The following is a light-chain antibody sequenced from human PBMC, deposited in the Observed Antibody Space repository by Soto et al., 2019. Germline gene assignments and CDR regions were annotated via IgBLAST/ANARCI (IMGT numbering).Light chain of an antibody. V-gene: IGKV3-15*01. CDR2: DAS. Sequence: ETVMTQSPATLSVSPGGRATLSCRASQSVSSNLAWHQQKPGQAPRILMYDASTRATGISARFSGSGSGTEFTLTISSLQSEDFAVYYCQQYHNWPITFGQGTRLEIK. J-gene: IGKJ5*01. CDR3: QQYHNWPIT. CDR1: QSVSSN.